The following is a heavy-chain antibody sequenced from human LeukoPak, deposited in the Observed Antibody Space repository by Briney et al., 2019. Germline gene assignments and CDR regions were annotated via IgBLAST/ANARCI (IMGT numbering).Heavy chain of an antibody. J-gene: IGHJ5*02. V-gene: IGHV4-4*07. CDR3: ARARYCSGGSCYSFSGWFDP. D-gene: IGHD2-15*01. CDR2: IYTSGST. CDR1: GGSFSSYY. Sequence: SETLSLTCTVSGGSFSSYYWSWIRQPAGKGLEWIGRIYTSGSTNYNPSLKSRVTMSVDTSKNQFSLKLSSVTAADTAVYYCARARYCSGGSCYSFSGWFDPWGQGTLVTVSS.